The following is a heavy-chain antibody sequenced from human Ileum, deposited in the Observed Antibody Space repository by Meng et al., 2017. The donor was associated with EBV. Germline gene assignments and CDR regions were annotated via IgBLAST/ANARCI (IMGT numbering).Heavy chain of an antibody. V-gene: IGHV4-4*02. CDR1: GDSISNTDW. CDR2: IHNSGTT. D-gene: IGHD3-10*01. J-gene: IGHJ4*02. CDR3: ADPPSGF. Sequence: QVQLQESGPGLVKPSETLSLTCAVSGDSISNTDWWSWVRQPPGKGLEWIGEIHNSGTTNYNPSFESRVSISLDTSRNQFSLMLTSVTAADTAVYYCADPPSGFWGQGILVTVSS.